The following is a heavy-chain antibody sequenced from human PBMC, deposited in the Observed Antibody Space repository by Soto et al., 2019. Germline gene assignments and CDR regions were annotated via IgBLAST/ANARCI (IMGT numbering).Heavy chain of an antibody. CDR3: ARDYDILTGYTATAYYYGMDV. J-gene: IGHJ6*02. CDR1: GFTFSSYG. D-gene: IGHD3-9*01. CDR2: IWYDGSNK. Sequence: GGSLRLSCAASGFTFSSYGMHWVRQAPGKGLEWVAVIWYDGSNKYYADSVKGRFTISRDNSKNTLYLQMNSLRAEDTAVYYCARDYDILTGYTATAYYYGMDVWGQGTTVTVSS. V-gene: IGHV3-33*01.